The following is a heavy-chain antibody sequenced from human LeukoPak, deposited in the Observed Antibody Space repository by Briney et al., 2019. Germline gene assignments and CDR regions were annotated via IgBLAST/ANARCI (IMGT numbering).Heavy chain of an antibody. J-gene: IGHJ6*03. Sequence: KAGGSLRLSCAASGFTFSRYSMNWVRQAPGKGLEWVSCISSSSSYIYYANSVKGRFTISRDNAKNSLYLQMNSLRAEDTAVYYCAREWIRGYMDAWGKGTTVTVSS. D-gene: IGHD5-18*01. CDR2: ISSSSSYI. CDR1: GFTFSRYS. CDR3: AREWIRGYMDA. V-gene: IGHV3-21*01.